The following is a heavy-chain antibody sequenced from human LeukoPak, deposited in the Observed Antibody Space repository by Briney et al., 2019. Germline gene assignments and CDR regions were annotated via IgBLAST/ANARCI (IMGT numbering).Heavy chain of an antibody. D-gene: IGHD2-15*01. V-gene: IGHV3-21*01. CDR3: ARTDLTDIVVVVAATRSGGMDV. Sequence: PGGSLRLSCAASGFTFSSYSMNWVRQAPGKGLEWVSSISSSSSYIYYADSVKGRFTISGDNAKNSLYLQMNSLRAEDTAVYYCARTDLTDIVVVVAATRSGGMDVWGKGTTVTVSS. J-gene: IGHJ6*04. CDR2: ISSSSSYI. CDR1: GFTFSSYS.